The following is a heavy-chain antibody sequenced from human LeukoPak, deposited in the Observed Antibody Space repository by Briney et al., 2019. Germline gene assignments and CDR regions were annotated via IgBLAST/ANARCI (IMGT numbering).Heavy chain of an antibody. CDR2: INHSGST. CDR1: GGSFSGYY. CDR3: ARGGLPVTMIVVVIPYYFDY. D-gene: IGHD3-22*01. Sequence: SETLSLTCAVYGGSFSGYYWSWIRPPPGKGLEWIGEINHSGSTNYNPSLKSRVTISVDTSKNQFSLKLSSVTAADTAVYYCARGGLPVTMIVVVIPYYFDYWGQGTLVTVSS. V-gene: IGHV4-34*01. J-gene: IGHJ4*02.